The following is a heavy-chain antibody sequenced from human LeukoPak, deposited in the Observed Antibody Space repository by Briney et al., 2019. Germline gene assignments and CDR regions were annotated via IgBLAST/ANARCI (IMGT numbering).Heavy chain of an antibody. CDR3: ATKQWLAPPPDS. Sequence: GGSLRLSCAASGFTFSKYWMLWVRQAPAKGLESVSRINTDGTVTTYAHSVKGRFTVSRDNADNTMFLQMNSVRDQDTAVYYCATKQWLAPPPDSWGQGTPVTVSS. CDR1: GFTFSKYW. V-gene: IGHV3-74*01. D-gene: IGHD6-19*01. J-gene: IGHJ4*02. CDR2: INTDGTVT.